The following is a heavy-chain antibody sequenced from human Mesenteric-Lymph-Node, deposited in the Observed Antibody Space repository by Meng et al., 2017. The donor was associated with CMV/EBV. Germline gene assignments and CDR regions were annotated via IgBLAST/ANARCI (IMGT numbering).Heavy chain of an antibody. CDR2: IYWNDDK. J-gene: IGHJ5*02. V-gene: IGHV2-5*01. CDR1: GFSLSTSGVG. Sequence: SGPTLAKPTQTLTLPYTFSGFSLSTSGVGVGWIRQPPGKDLEWLALIYWNDDKRYSPSLKSRLTITKDTSKNQVVLTMTNMDPVDTATYCCAHRRGTYYFSSTSCYAGFDPWGQGTLVTVSS. CDR3: AHRRGTYYFSSTSCYAGFDP. D-gene: IGHD2-2*01.